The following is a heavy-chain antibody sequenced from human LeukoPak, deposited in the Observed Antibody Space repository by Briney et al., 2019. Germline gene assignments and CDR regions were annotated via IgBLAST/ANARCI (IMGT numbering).Heavy chain of an antibody. Sequence: SQTLSLTCTVSGGSISSGSYYWSWIRQPPGKGLEWIGEINHRGSTNYNPSLKSRVTISVDTSRNSFSLELSSVTAADTAVYYCARVGYCGGDCYPFDYWGQGTLTTISS. CDR3: ARVGYCGGDCYPFDY. J-gene: IGHJ4*02. CDR2: INHRGST. CDR1: GGSISSGSYY. V-gene: IGHV4-39*02. D-gene: IGHD2-21*02.